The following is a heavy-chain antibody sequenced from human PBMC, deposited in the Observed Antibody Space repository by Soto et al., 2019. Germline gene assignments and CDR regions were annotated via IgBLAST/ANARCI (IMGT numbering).Heavy chain of an antibody. J-gene: IGHJ5*02. D-gene: IGHD5-18*01. CDR2: INHSGST. V-gene: IGHV4-34*01. CDR1: GGSFSGYY. CDR3: AGGPMWIQLWFIRARFDP. Sequence: SETLSLTCAVYGGSFSGYYWSWVREPPGKGLEWIGEINHSGSTNYNPSLKSRVTISVDTSKNQFSLKLSSVTAADTAVYYCAGGPMWIQLWFIRARFDPWGQAILVTASS.